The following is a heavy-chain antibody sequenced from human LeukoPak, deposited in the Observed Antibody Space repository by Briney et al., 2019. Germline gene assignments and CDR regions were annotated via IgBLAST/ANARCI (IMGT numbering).Heavy chain of an antibody. V-gene: IGHV3-20*04. CDR1: GFAFDDHG. J-gene: IGHJ4*02. D-gene: IGHD2-2*01. CDR2: INWNGGST. CDR3: ARAPITSPFYFDY. Sequence: GGSLRLSCTTSGFAFDDHGMRWVRQVPGKGLEWVSGINWNGGSTGYADPLRGRFTISRDNAKNSLYLQMDSLRAEDTALYYCARAPITSPFYFDYWGQGTLVTVSS.